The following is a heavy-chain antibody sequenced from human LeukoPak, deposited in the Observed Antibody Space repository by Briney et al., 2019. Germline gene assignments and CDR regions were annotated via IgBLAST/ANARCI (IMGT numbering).Heavy chain of an antibody. J-gene: IGHJ4*02. CDR2: IIPILGIA. CDR3: ARDGPYSSRYFDY. D-gene: IGHD6-13*01. Sequence: ASVKVSCKASGGTFSSYTISWLRQAPGQGLEWMGRIIPILGIANYAQKFQGRVTITADKSTSTAYMELSSLRSEDTAVYYCARDGPYSSRYFDYWGQGTLVTVSS. V-gene: IGHV1-69*04. CDR1: GGTFSSYT.